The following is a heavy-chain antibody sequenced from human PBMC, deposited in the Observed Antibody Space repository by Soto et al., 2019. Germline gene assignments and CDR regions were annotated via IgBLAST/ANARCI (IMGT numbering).Heavy chain of an antibody. CDR3: ARARSYDLWSGCYAGGVFGP. CDR1: GGSTSSSNC. Sequence: SETLSLTCAVYGGSTSSSNCWSCVRQPPGKRLEWIGELSHSASTNYNPSLKSRVTLSIDTSKNQTSLKLGSENAADTAISYCARARSYDLWSGCYAGGVFGPWGWGTLVTV. CDR2: LSHSAST. D-gene: IGHD3-3*01. V-gene: IGHV4-4*02. J-gene: IGHJ5*02.